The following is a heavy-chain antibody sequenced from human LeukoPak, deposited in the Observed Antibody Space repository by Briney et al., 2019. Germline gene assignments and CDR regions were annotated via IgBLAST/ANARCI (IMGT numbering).Heavy chain of an antibody. V-gene: IGHV3-48*04. CDR3: ARAGIFSSSYGISWDY. J-gene: IGHJ4*02. CDR2: ISSSGSTI. D-gene: IGHD6-6*01. Sequence: PGGSLRLSCAASGFTFSSYSMNWVRQAPGKGLEWVSYISSSGSTIYYADSVKGRFTISRDNAKNSLYLQMNSLRAEDTAVYYCARAGIFSSSYGISWDYWGQGALVAVSS. CDR1: GFTFSSYS.